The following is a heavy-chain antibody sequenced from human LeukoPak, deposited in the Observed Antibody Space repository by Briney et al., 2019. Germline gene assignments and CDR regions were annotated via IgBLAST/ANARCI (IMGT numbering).Heavy chain of an antibody. Sequence: ASVKVSCKASGYTFTSYGISWVRQAPGQGLEWMGWISAYNGNTNYAQKLQGRVTMTTDTSTSTAYMELRSLRSDDTAVYYCARDRGYIVVVPAATDAFDIWGQGTMVTVSS. D-gene: IGHD2-2*01. CDR2: ISAYNGNT. CDR3: ARDRGYIVVVPAATDAFDI. CDR1: GYTFTSYG. V-gene: IGHV1-18*01. J-gene: IGHJ3*02.